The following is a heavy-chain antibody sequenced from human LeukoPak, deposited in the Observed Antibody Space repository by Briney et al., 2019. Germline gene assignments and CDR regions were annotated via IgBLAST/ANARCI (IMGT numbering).Heavy chain of an antibody. CDR1: GYTFTNYG. Sequence: APVNVSCKASGYTFTNYGFSWVRQAPGQGREGMGWISAYNGNTNYAQKLQGRVTMTTDTSTTTAYMELRSLRSDDTAVYYCARDGGYYYGMDVWGKGNTVIVSS. CDR3: ARDGGYYYGMDV. CDR2: ISAYNGNT. J-gene: IGHJ6*04. V-gene: IGHV1-18*04. D-gene: IGHD3-3*01.